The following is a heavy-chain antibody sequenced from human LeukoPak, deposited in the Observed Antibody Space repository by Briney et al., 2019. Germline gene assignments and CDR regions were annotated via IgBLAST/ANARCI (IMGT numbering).Heavy chain of an antibody. V-gene: IGHV3-13*01. J-gene: IGHJ4*02. CDR3: ARGRRVAGFEY. Sequence: GGSLRLSCAASGFTFSSYDMHWVRQATGKGLEWVSAIGTAGDTYYPGSVKGRFTISRENAKNSLYLQMNSLRAGDTAVYYCARGRRVAGFEYWGQGTLVTVSS. D-gene: IGHD3-3*01. CDR2: IGTAGDT. CDR1: GFTFSSYD.